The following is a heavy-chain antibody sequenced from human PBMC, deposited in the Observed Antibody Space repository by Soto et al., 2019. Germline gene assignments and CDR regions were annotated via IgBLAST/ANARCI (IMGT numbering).Heavy chain of an antibody. D-gene: IGHD3-3*01. V-gene: IGHV1-2*02. CDR1: GYTFTGYY. J-gene: IGHJ5*02. Sequence: GASVKVSCKASGYTFTGYYIHWVRQAPGQGLEWMGWINPKSGGTNYAQRFQGRVTMTRNTSISTAYMELSSLRSEDTAVYYCARSKRFLEWLLTQNWFDPWGQGTLVTVSS. CDR3: ARSKRFLEWLLTQNWFDP. CDR2: INPKSGGT.